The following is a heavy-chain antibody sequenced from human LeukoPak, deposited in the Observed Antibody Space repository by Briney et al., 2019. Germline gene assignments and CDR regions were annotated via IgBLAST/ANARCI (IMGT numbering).Heavy chain of an antibody. CDR3: AKDRLLNCRGDCYIFDY. Sequence: PGGSLRLSCVASGFTLRSYVMNWVRQTPGKGLGWVSSISGSGDSTFYADSVKGRFSISRGNSKNTLYLQVNGLRTEDTAVYYCAKDRLLNCRGDCYIFDYWGQGTVVTVSS. V-gene: IGHV3-23*01. J-gene: IGHJ4*02. CDR1: GFTLRSYV. CDR2: ISGSGDST. D-gene: IGHD2-21*02.